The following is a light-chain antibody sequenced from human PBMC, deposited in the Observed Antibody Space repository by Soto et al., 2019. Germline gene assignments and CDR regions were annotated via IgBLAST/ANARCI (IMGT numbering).Light chain of an antibody. CDR1: QSVTSK. CDR2: GAS. V-gene: IGKV3-15*01. J-gene: IGKJ1*01. CDR3: QQYNNWPRT. Sequence: EIVMTQSPATLSLSTGERSTLSCGASQSVTSKLAWYQQKPGQAPRLLIHGASTRATGIPARFSGSGSGTEFTLTISSLQSEDFAVYYCQQYNNWPRTFGQGTKVDIK.